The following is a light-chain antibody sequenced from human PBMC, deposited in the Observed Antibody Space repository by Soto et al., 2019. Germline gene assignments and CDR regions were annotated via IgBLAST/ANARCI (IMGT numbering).Light chain of an antibody. CDR3: HQYDNSPWT. V-gene: IGKV3-20*01. CDR2: GAS. Sequence: EIVLTQSPGTLSLSPGERATLSCRASQSVSSSYLAWYQQQPGQAPRRLIYGASSRATGIPDRFSGSGSGTDFTLTISRLEPEDFAVYYWHQYDNSPWTFGQGTKVEIK. CDR1: QSVSSSY. J-gene: IGKJ1*01.